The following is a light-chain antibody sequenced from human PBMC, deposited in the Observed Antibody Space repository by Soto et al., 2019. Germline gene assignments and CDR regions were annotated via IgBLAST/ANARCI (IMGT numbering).Light chain of an antibody. CDR1: SSNIGNNY. CDR3: GTWDSSLSVV. CDR2: DNN. J-gene: IGLJ2*01. V-gene: IGLV1-51*01. Sequence: QSVLTQPPSVSAAPGQKVTISCSGSSSNIGNNYVSWYQQLPGTAPKLLIYDNNKRPSGIPDRFSGSKSGTSATLGITGLQTGDEVDYYCGTWDSSLSVVFGGVPKRTV.